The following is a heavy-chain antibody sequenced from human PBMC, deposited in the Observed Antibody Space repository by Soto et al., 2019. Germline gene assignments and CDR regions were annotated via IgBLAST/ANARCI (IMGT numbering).Heavy chain of an antibody. Sequence: QVQLMQSGAEVKKLGSSVKVSCKASGGSFPSDTISWVRQAPGQGLEWLGGIVPVFGTPNHAQKFQGRVTISADGSTNTAYMELTSLRPEDTAVYYCTRPSSGYYHDAFDIWGQGTLVTVSS. CDR1: GGSFPSDT. CDR3: TRPSSGYYHDAFDI. J-gene: IGHJ3*02. D-gene: IGHD3-22*01. V-gene: IGHV1-69*01. CDR2: IVPVFGTP.